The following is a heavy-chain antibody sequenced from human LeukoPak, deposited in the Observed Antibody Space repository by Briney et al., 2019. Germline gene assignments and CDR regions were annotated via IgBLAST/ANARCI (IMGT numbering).Heavy chain of an antibody. CDR2: IRYDGSNK. J-gene: IGHJ6*03. CDR3: AKDAGIAAAGTGGYMDV. D-gene: IGHD6-13*01. V-gene: IGHV3-30*02. Sequence: GGSLRLSCAASGFTFSSYGMHWVRQAPGKGLEWVAFIRYDGSNKYYADSVKGRFTISRDNSKNTLYLQMNNLRAEDTAVYYCAKDAGIAAAGTGGYMDVWGKGTTVTVSS. CDR1: GFTFSSYG.